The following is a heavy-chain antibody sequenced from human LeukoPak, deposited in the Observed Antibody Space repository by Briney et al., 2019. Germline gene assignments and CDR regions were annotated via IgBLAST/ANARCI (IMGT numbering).Heavy chain of an antibody. J-gene: IGHJ5*02. CDR2: IHPVDSDT. CDR3: ARLYDILASNSFDP. CDR1: GYNFNTYW. V-gene: IGHV5-51*01. Sequence: GESLKISCKGSGYNFNTYWVAWVRQMPGKGLEWMGIIHPVDSDTRYSPSFQGQVTISADKSISTAYVQWSSLKASDTAMYYCARLYDILASNSFDPWGQGTLVTVSS. D-gene: IGHD3-9*01.